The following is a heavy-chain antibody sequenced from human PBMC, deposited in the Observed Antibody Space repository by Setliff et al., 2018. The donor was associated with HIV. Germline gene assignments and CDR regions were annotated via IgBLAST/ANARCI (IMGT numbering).Heavy chain of an antibody. CDR1: GFTFTTYA. V-gene: IGHV3-23*01. D-gene: IGHD1-26*01. CDR3: AKLVRGWDY. CDR2: ISSSSSYI. J-gene: IGHJ4*02. Sequence: GGSLRLSCAASGFTFTTYAMSWVRQAPGKGLEWVSSISSSSSYINYADSVKGRFTISRDNSKKTLYLQMNSLRAEDTAVYHCAKLVRGWDYWGQGTPVTVSS.